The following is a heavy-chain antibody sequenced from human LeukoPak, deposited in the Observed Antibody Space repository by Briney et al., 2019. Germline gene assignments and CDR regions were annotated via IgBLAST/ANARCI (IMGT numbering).Heavy chain of an antibody. CDR2: INPNSGGT. V-gene: IGHV1-2*02. CDR1: GYTFTGYY. J-gene: IGHJ4*02. CDR3: ARGYLGMAARINY. Sequence: GASVKVSCKASGYTFTGYYMHWVRQAPGQGLEWMGWINPNSGGTNYAQKFQGRVTMTRDTSISTAYMELSRLRSDDTAVYYCARGYLGMAARINYWGQGTLVTVSS. D-gene: IGHD6-6*01.